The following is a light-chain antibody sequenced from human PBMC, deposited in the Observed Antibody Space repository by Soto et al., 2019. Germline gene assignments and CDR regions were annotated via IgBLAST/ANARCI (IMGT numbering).Light chain of an antibody. CDR2: GAS. Sequence: EIVLTQSPGTLSLSPGERATLSCRASQSVSSSYLAWYQQKPGQAPRLLIYGASSRATGIPDRFSGSGSGTDFTLTISRLEPEDFAVYYCQQYGSSPITFGPGTKVY. J-gene: IGKJ3*01. CDR3: QQYGSSPIT. CDR1: QSVSSSY. V-gene: IGKV3-20*01.